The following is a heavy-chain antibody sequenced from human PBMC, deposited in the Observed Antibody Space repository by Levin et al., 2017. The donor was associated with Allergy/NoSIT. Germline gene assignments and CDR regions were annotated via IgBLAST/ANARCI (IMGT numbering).Heavy chain of an antibody. CDR2: IDWDGDK. V-gene: IGHV2-70*11. J-gene: IGHJ4*02. CDR3: VRTRRSVVRGVISLTFDY. CDR1: GFSLITSGMC. D-gene: IGHD3-10*01. Sequence: ESGPTLVKPTQTVTLTCTFSGFSLITSGMCVSWIRQPPGKALEWLARIDWDGDKYYSTSLKTRLTISKDTSKNQVFLTLTNMDPVDTATYYCVRTRRSVVRGVISLTFDYWGQGTLVTVSS.